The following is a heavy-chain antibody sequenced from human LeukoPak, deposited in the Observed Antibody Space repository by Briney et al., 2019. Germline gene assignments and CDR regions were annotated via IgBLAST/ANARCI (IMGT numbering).Heavy chain of an antibody. CDR1: GFTFSSYG. CDR3: ARGSRFGVVGRDAFDI. V-gene: IGHV3-30*03. CDR2: ISYDGSNK. J-gene: IGHJ3*02. D-gene: IGHD3-3*01. Sequence: PGGSLRLSCAASGFTFSSYGMHWVRQAPGKGLEWVAVISYDGSNKYYADSVKGRFTISRDNSKNTLYLQMNSLRAEDTAVYYCARGSRFGVVGRDAFDIWGQGTMVTVSS.